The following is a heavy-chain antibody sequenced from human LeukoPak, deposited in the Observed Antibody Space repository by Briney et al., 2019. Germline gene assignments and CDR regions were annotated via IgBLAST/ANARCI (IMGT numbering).Heavy chain of an antibody. Sequence: ASVKVSCKASGYTFTSYDINWVRQATGQGLEWMGWMNPNSGNTGYAQKFQGRVTMTRNTSISTAYMGLSSLRSEDTAVYYCARVFCSSTSCYVWFDPWGQGTLVTVSS. CDR1: GYTFTSYD. D-gene: IGHD2-2*01. V-gene: IGHV1-8*01. CDR3: ARVFCSSTSCYVWFDP. J-gene: IGHJ5*02. CDR2: MNPNSGNT.